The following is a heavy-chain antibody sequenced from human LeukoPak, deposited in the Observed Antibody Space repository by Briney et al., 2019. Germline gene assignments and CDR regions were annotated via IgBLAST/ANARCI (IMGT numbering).Heavy chain of an antibody. CDR3: ARSTSDPDIVVVPAAPSSSDWYFDL. Sequence: EPLPLPCAVYGGPHSGYYWRCPRQPTGKGLEWFGEHTYSGRPNHNPSLKSRVTISVDASKNQFSLKLSSVTAADTAVYYCARSTSDPDIVVVPAAPSSSDWYFDLWGRGTLVTVSS. V-gene: IGHV4-34*01. D-gene: IGHD2-2*01. J-gene: IGHJ2*01. CDR2: HTYSGRP. CDR1: GGPHSGYY.